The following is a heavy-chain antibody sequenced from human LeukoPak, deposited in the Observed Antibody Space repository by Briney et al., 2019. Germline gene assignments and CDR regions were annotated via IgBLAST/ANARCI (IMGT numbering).Heavy chain of an antibody. Sequence: GESLKISCKGSGYSFTSYWIGWVRQMPGQGLEWMGIICPGDSDTKYSPSFQGQVTISADKSITTAYLQWSSLMASDTAMYYCARRSNYDILSGYSESYDYWGQGTLVTVSS. CDR3: ARRSNYDILSGYSESYDY. V-gene: IGHV5-51*01. J-gene: IGHJ4*02. D-gene: IGHD3-9*01. CDR1: GYSFTSYW. CDR2: ICPGDSDT.